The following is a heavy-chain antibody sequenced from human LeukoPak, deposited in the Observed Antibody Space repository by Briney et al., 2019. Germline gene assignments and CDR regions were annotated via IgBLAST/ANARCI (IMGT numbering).Heavy chain of an antibody. Sequence: SETLSLTCAVSGYSISSGYYWGWIRQPPGKGLAWIGEINHSGSTNYNPSLKSRVTISVDTSKNQFSLKLSSVTAADTAVYYCARGRGGRSRYYFDYWGQGTLVTVSS. D-gene: IGHD3-16*01. CDR3: ARGRGGRSRYYFDY. CDR2: INHSGST. J-gene: IGHJ4*02. V-gene: IGHV4-38-2*01. CDR1: GYSISSGYY.